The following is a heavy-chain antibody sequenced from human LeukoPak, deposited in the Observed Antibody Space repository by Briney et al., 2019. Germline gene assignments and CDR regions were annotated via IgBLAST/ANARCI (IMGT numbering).Heavy chain of an antibody. J-gene: IGHJ4*02. V-gene: IGHV4-39*01. CDR1: GGSVSSSSYY. CDR3: VRGSTLRHYQY. D-gene: IGHD3-16*01. Sequence: SETLSLTCTVSGGSVSSSSYYWGWIRQPPGKGLEWIGSIYYSGSTYYNPSLKSRVTVSVDTSKNQFSLKLSSVTAADTAVYYCVRGSTLRHYQYWGQGTLVTVSS. CDR2: IYYSGST.